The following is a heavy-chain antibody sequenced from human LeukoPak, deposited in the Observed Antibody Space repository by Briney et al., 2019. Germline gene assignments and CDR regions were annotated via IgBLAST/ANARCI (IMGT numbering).Heavy chain of an antibody. CDR2: ISSTSSYI. D-gene: IGHD2-15*01. J-gene: IGHJ4*02. CDR3: ARGGSSSPWYFDY. CDR1: GLTFRTYS. Sequence: GGSLRLSCSASGLTFRTYSIHWVRQAPGKGLEWVSSISSTSSYIHYADSVKDRFTISRDNAKDSLYLQMNSLRADDTAVYYCARGGSSSPWYFDYWGQGTLVTVSS. V-gene: IGHV3-21*04.